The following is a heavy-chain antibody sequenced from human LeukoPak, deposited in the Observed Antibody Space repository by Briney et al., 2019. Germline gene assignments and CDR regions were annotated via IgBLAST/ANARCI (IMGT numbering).Heavy chain of an antibody. CDR2: IYHSGNT. D-gene: IGHD3-10*01. V-gene: IGHV4-4*02. CDR3: ARTYYYTSGCYSLDY. Sequence: PSETLSLTCAVSGGSISSSNWWSWVRQPPGKGLEWIGEIYHSGNTNYDPSLKSRVTISVDKYKNKFSLKLNSVTAADTAVYYCARTYYYTSGCYSLDYWGQGTLVSVSS. CDR1: GGSISSSNW. J-gene: IGHJ4*02.